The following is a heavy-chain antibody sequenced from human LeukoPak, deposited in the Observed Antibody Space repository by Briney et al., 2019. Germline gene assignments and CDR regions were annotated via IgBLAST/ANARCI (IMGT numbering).Heavy chain of an antibody. CDR2: MNPNSGNT. CDR1: GYTFTSYD. J-gene: IGHJ4*02. Sequence: ASVKVSCKASGYTFTSYDITWVRQATGQGLEWMGWMNPNSGNTGYAQKFQGRVTMTRDTSISTAYMELSRLRSDDTAVYYCARGSGEGYTYGRYYFDYWGQGTLVTVSS. V-gene: IGHV1-8*01. D-gene: IGHD5-18*01. CDR3: ARGSGEGYTYGRYYFDY.